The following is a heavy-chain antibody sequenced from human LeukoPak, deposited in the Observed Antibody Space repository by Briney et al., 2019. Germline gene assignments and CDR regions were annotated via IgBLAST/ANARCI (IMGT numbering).Heavy chain of an antibody. D-gene: IGHD6-13*01. V-gene: IGHV1-2*02. CDR3: AKELHSSRRYYYYYGMDV. Sequence: ASVKVSCKASGYTFTGYYMHWVRQAPGQGLEWMGWINPNSGGTNYAQKFQGRVTMTRDTSISTAYMELSRLRSDDTAVYYCAKELHSSRRYYYYYGMDVWGQGTTVTVSS. J-gene: IGHJ6*02. CDR2: INPNSGGT. CDR1: GYTFTGYY.